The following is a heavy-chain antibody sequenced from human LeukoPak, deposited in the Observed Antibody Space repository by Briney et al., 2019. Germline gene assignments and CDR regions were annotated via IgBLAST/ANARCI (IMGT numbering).Heavy chain of an antibody. CDR2: IYGVGSI. Sequence: GGSLRLSCAASGFTVSDNYMIWVRQTPGKGLEWVSIIYGVGSIYYADSVTGRFTISRDTSNNTLYLQMNSLRAEDTAVYYCAKDGGPSGGMTTVTESFDYWGQGTLVTVSS. D-gene: IGHD4-17*01. CDR1: GFTVSDNY. V-gene: IGHV3-66*01. J-gene: IGHJ4*02. CDR3: AKDGGPSGGMTTVTESFDY.